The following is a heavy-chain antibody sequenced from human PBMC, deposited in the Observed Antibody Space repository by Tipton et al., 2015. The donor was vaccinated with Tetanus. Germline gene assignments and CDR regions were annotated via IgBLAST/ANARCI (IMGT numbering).Heavy chain of an antibody. CDR3: AGGGVGYCSSTSCYLFDP. D-gene: IGHD2-2*01. CDR1: GYTFTSYA. J-gene: IGHJ5*02. CDR2: INAGNGNT. Sequence: QSGPEVKKPGASVKVSCKASGYTFTSYAMHWVRQAPGQRLEWMGWINAGNGNTKYSQKFQGRVTITRDTSASTAYMELSSLRSEDRAVYYGAGGGVGYCSSTSCYLFDPWGQGTLVTVSS. V-gene: IGHV1-3*01.